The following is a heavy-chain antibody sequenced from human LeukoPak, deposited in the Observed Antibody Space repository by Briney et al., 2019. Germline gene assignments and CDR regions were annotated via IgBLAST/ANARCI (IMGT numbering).Heavy chain of an antibody. CDR3: ARWRAFCDTTTCYQPFDY. J-gene: IGHJ4*02. CDR1: GFTFSDYH. D-gene: IGHD2-2*01. V-gene: IGHV3-11*03. CDR2: ISSSSYT. Sequence: GGSLRLSCAASGFTFSDYHMSWIRQAPGKGLEWVSYISSSSYTNYADSVKGRFTISRDNAKNSLYLQMNSLRAEDAAVYYCARWRAFCDTTTCYQPFDYWGQGTLVSVSS.